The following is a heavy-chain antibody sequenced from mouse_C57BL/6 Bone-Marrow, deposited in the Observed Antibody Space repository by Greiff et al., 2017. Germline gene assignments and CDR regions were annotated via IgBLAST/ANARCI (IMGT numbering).Heavy chain of an antibody. CDR1: GFSLTSYG. V-gene: IGHV2-5*01. D-gene: IGHD1-1*01. Sequence: VKLMESGPGLVQPSQSLSITCTVSGFSLTSYGVHWVRQSPGKGLEWLGVIWRGGSTDYNAAFMSRLSITKDNSKSQVFFKMNSLQADDTAIYXCANYGSRENAMDYWGQGTSVTVSS. CDR3: ANYGSRENAMDY. CDR2: IWRGGST. J-gene: IGHJ4*01.